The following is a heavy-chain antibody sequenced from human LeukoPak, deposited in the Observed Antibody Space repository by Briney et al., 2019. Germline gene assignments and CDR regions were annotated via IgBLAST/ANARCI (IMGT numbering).Heavy chain of an antibody. CDR2: INPSGGST. Sequence: ASVKVSCKASGYTFTSYYMHWVRQAPGQGLEWMGIINPSGGSTSYAQKFQGRVTMTRDMSTSTVYMELSSLRSEDTAVYYCARGLTSVAGTREAFDIWGQGTMVTVSS. J-gene: IGHJ3*02. V-gene: IGHV1-46*01. D-gene: IGHD6-19*01. CDR1: GYTFTSYY. CDR3: ARGLTSVAGTREAFDI.